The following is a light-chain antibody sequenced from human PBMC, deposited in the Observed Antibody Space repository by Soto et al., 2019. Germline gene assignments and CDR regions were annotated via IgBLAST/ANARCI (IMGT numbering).Light chain of an antibody. J-gene: IGLJ2*01. CDR1: SGHSSYI. CDR2: IEVSGSY. V-gene: IGLV4-60*02. CDR3: ETWDNNILV. Sequence: QSALTQSSSASASLGSSVTLTCTLTSGHSSYIISWPQHQPGKATRYLMKIEVSGSYHKGSGVPDRCSGSSSGADRYLTSSNLQFEDEADYYCETWDNNILVFGGGTKVTVL.